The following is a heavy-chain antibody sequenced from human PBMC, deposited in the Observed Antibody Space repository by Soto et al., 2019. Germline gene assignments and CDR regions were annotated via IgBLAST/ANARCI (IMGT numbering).Heavy chain of an antibody. Sequence: SETLSLTCTVSGGSISSGGYYWSWIRQHPGKGLEWIGYIYYSGSTYYNPSLKSRVTISVDTSKNQFSLKLSSVTAADTAVYYCARGEGYGSGSYYLGYWGQGTLVTVSS. V-gene: IGHV4-31*03. CDR1: GGSISSGGYY. CDR2: IYYSGST. CDR3: ARGEGYGSGSYYLGY. D-gene: IGHD3-10*01. J-gene: IGHJ4*02.